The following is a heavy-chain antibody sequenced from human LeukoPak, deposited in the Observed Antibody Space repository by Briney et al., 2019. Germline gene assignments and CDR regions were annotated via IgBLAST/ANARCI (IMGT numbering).Heavy chain of an antibody. CDR1: GFTFRSYG. CDR2: ISYDGSNK. V-gene: IGHV3-30*18. Sequence: PGRSLRLSCAASGFTFRSYGIHCVRQAPGKGLEWVAVISYDGSNKYYADSVKGRFTISRDNSKYTLYLQMNRLRADDTAVYYCAKAEGATLYYYGVDVWGQGTTVTVSS. CDR3: AKAEGATLYYYGVDV. J-gene: IGHJ6*02.